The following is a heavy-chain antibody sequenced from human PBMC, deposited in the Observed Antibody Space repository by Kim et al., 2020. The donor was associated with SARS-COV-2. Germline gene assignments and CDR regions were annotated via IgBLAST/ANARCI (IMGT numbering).Heavy chain of an antibody. J-gene: IGHJ4*02. CDR2: IAYDGSHI. CDR1: GFTFSAHA. Sequence: GGSLRLSCAASGFTFSAHALHWVRQAPGKGLEWVAHIAYDGSHISYPDSVKGRFIISRDNTKYTLFLQMNNLRPEDTAVYYCLAEIGSRSFDHWGQGTLVTVSS. CDR3: LAEIGSRSFDH. D-gene: IGHD3-10*01. V-gene: IGHV3-30*04.